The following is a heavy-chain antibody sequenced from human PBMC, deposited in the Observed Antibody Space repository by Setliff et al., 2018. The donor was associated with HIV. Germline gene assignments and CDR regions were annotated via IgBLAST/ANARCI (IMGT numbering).Heavy chain of an antibody. CDR3: ARGAEYCSSTSCPFDY. J-gene: IGHJ4*02. CDR1: GYTFTSYG. Sequence: GASVKVSCKASGYTFTSYGISWVRQAPGQGLEWMGWISAYNGNTNYAQKLQGRVTMTTDTSTSTAYMELRSLRSDDTAVYYCARGAEYCSSTSCPFDYWGQGTLVTVS. V-gene: IGHV1-18*01. CDR2: ISAYNGNT. D-gene: IGHD2-2*01.